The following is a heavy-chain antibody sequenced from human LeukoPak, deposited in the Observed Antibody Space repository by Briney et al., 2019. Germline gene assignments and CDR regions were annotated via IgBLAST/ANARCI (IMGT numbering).Heavy chain of an antibody. V-gene: IGHV4-39*07. J-gene: IGHJ4*02. D-gene: IGHD6-6*01. CDR2: IYYSGST. CDR3: ARAKLSPDY. Sequence: SETLSLTCTVSGDSISSSSSYWGWIRPPPGEGLEWIGSIYYSGSTYYNPSLKSRVTISVDTSKNQFSLKLSSVTAADTAVYDCARAKLSPDYWGQGTLVTVSS. CDR1: GDSISSSSSY.